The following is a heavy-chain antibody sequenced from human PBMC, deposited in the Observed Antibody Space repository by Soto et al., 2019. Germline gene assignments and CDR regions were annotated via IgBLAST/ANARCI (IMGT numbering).Heavy chain of an antibody. D-gene: IGHD2-21*01. V-gene: IGHV4-31*03. CDR1: GGSISSGGYY. Sequence: QVQLQESGPGLVKPSQTLSLTCTVSGGSISSGGYYWSWIRQHPGKGLEWIGYIYYSGSTYYNPSIKSRVTIPVDTSKNQFSLKLSSVTAADTAVYYCAASCVGCGGFNYYGMDVWGQGTTVTVSS. CDR3: AASCVGCGGFNYYGMDV. CDR2: IYYSGST. J-gene: IGHJ6*02.